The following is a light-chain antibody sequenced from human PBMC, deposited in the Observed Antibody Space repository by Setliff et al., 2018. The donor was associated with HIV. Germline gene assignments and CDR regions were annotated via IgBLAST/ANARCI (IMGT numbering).Light chain of an antibody. CDR3: QQFFSTPET. Sequence: DIVTTQSPDSLSMSVGERATINCKASQSVLYSSHNKNYLAWYQQKAGQPPKLLIYWASIRESGVPDRFSGSGSGTDFTLTISSLQAEDVAVYYCQQFFSTPETFGQGTKV. V-gene: IGKV4-1*01. CDR2: WAS. J-gene: IGKJ1*01. CDR1: QSVLYSSHNKNY.